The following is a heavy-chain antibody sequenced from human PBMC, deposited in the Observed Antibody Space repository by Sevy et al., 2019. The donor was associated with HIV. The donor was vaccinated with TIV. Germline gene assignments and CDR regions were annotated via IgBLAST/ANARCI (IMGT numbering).Heavy chain of an antibody. Sequence: APVKVSCKASGYTFTSYGISWVRQAPGQGLEWMGWISAYNGNTNYAQKLQGRVTMTTDTSTSTAYMELRSLRSDDTAVYYCAREGRFRELLRGVWFDPWGQGTLVTVSS. CDR2: ISAYNGNT. J-gene: IGHJ5*02. V-gene: IGHV1-18*01. CDR3: AREGRFRELLRGVWFDP. CDR1: GYTFTSYG. D-gene: IGHD3-10*01.